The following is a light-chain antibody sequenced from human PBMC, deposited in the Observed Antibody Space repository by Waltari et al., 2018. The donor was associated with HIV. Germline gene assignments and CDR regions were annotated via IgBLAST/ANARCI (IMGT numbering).Light chain of an antibody. Sequence: EVLLTHSPATLSVSPGDRTTLSCRASQSVRTNLAWYQQRPGQPPRLLIYGASTRATGIAARFSGSGSGTEFTLTINSLQSEDYAVYYCQQYDYWPPWTFGQGTKVEMK. CDR1: QSVRTN. CDR3: QQYDYWPPWT. CDR2: GAS. J-gene: IGKJ1*01. V-gene: IGKV3-15*01.